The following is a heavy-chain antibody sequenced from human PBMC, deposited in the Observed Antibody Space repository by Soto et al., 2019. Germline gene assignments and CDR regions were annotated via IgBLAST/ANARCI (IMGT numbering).Heavy chain of an antibody. V-gene: IGHV4-39*01. CDR1: GGSISSSSYY. J-gene: IGHJ4*02. CDR2: IYYSGST. D-gene: IGHD3-3*01. CDR3: ARHLMGASGATQQITIFDY. Sequence: SETLSLTCTVSGGSISSSSYYWGWIRQPPGKGLEWIGSIYYSGSTYYNPSLKSRVTISVDTSKNQFSLKLSSVTAADTAVYYCARHLMGASGATQQITIFDYWGQGTLVTVSS.